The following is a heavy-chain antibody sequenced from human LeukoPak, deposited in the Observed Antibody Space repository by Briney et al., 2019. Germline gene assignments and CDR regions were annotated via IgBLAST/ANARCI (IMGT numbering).Heavy chain of an antibody. V-gene: IGHV1-58*02. J-gene: IGHJ3*02. CDR3: AAGGYCSSTSCYTPAFDI. Sequence: SVKVSCKASGFIFTSSAMQRVRQARGQRLEWRGGIVVGSGNTNYAEKFQERVTITRDMSTSTAYMELSSLRSEDTAVYYCAAGGYCSSTSCYTPAFDIWGQGTMVTVSS. CDR1: GFIFTSSA. CDR2: IVVGSGNT. D-gene: IGHD2-2*02.